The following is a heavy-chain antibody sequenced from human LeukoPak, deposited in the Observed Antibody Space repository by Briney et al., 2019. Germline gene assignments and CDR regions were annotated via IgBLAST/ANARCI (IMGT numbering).Heavy chain of an antibody. CDR2: IYYSGST. CDR1: GGSISSGDYY. J-gene: IGHJ4*02. CDR3: ANRCSSTSCYYY. Sequence: PSETLSLTCTVSGGSISSGDYYWSWIRQPPGKGLEWIGYIYYSGSTYYNPSLKSRVTISVDTSKNQFSLKLSSVTAADTAVYYCANRCSSTSCYYYWGQGTLVTVSS. D-gene: IGHD2-2*01. V-gene: IGHV4-30-4*01.